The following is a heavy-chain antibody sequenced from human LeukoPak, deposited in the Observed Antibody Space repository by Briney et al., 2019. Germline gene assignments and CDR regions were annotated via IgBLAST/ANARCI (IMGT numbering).Heavy chain of an antibody. D-gene: IGHD3-22*01. CDR3: ARNYYDSSGYYALYYYYMDV. J-gene: IGHJ6*03. CDR2: ISGSGGST. V-gene: IGHV3-23*01. CDR1: GFTFSSYA. Sequence: PGGSLRLSCAASGFTFSSYAMSWVRQAPGKGLEWVSAISGSGGSTYYADSVKGRFTISRDNSKNTLYLQMNSLRAEDTAVYYCARNYYDSSGYYALYYYYMDVWGKGTTVTVSS.